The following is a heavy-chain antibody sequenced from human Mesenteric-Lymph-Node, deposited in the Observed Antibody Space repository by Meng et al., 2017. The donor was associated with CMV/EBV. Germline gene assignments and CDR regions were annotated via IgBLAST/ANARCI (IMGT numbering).Heavy chain of an antibody. CDR2: ISGSGGST. CDR1: GFTFSSYA. D-gene: IGHD2-15*01. V-gene: IGHV3-23*01. Sequence: GESLKISCAASGFTFSSYAMSWVRQAPGKGLEWVSSISGSGGSTYYADSVKGRFTISRDNSKNTLYLQMNSLRAEDTAVYFCAKGSGAPANSYYFDYWGQGTLVTVSS. CDR3: AKGSGAPANSYYFDY. J-gene: IGHJ4*02.